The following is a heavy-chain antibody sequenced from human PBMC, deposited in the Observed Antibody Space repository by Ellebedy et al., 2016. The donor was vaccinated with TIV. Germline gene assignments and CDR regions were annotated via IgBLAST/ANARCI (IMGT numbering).Heavy chain of an antibody. V-gene: IGHV1-69*13. CDR3: ARDSITRTTVAVNQNRYFDY. Sequence: ASVKVSCKASGGIFRTHALNWVRQVPGQGLEWMGGIIAIFGSTTYAQKFQGRVTITADEFTTTAYMELSSLRSDDTAVYYCARDSITRTTVAVNQNRYFDYWGQGTPVTVSS. CDR2: IIAIFGST. CDR1: GGIFRTHA. D-gene: IGHD1-7*01. J-gene: IGHJ4*02.